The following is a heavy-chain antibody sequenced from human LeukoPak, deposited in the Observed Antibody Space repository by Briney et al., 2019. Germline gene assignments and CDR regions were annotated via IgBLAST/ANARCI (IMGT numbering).Heavy chain of an antibody. Sequence: GGSLRLSCAASGLTVSSNYMSWVRQAPGKGLEWVSLIYSSDNTYYADSVKGRFTISRDISKNTLSLQMKSLRPDDTAVYYCARGCSGGSCYSAFDYWGQGTLVTVSS. J-gene: IGHJ4*02. V-gene: IGHV3-53*05. CDR3: ARGCSGGSCYSAFDY. CDR2: IYSSDNT. D-gene: IGHD2-15*01. CDR1: GLTVSSNY.